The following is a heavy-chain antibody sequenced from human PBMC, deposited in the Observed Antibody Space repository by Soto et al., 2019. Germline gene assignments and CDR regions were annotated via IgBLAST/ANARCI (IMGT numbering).Heavy chain of an antibody. CDR1: GFTFSSYW. V-gene: IGHV3-74*01. CDR3: ARDPRITGTGYYFDY. Sequence: GGSLRLSCAASGFTFSSYWMHWVRQAPGKGLVWVSRINSDGSSTSYADSVKGRFTISRDNAKNTLYLQMNSLRAEDTAVYYCARDPRITGTGYYFDYWGQGTLVTVSS. D-gene: IGHD1-20*01. CDR2: INSDGSST. J-gene: IGHJ4*02.